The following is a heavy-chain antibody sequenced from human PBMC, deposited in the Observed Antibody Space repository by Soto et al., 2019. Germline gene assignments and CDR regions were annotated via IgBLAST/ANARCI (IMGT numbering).Heavy chain of an antibody. V-gene: IGHV4-59*08. CDR2: IYYTGST. CDR3: ARSYCSSTSCSWYYYYMDV. CDR1: GGSISSYY. D-gene: IGHD2-2*01. Sequence: SETLSLTCTVSGGSISSYYWSWIRQPPGKGLEWIGYIYYTGSTNYNPSLKSRVTISVDTSKNQFSLKLSSVTAADTAVYYCARSYCSSTSCSWYYYYMDVWGKGTTVTVSS. J-gene: IGHJ6*03.